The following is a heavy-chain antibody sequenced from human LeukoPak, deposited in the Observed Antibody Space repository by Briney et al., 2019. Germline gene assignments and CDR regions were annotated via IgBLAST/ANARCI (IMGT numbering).Heavy chain of an antibody. V-gene: IGHV3-74*01. D-gene: IGHD3-3*01. CDR3: ARGLTVFGVVNDAFDI. J-gene: IGHJ3*02. Sequence: AGGSLRLSCVASGFTFSNYWMNWVRQAPGKGLVWVSRIDSDGSSRSYTDAVKGRFTISRDNAKNTLYLQMNSLRGEDTAVYDCARGLTVFGVVNDAFDIWGQGTMVTVSS. CDR2: IDSDGSSR. CDR1: GFTFSNYW.